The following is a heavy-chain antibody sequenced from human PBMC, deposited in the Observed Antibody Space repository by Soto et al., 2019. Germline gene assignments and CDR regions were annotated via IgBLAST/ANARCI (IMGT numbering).Heavy chain of an antibody. V-gene: IGHV1-18*01. D-gene: IGHD1-26*01. CDR3: ARDTRERNRGDYFYGMDV. J-gene: IGHJ6*02. Sequence: ASVKVSCKASGYTFTSYGISWVRQAPGHGLEWMGWISAYNGNAHYAQGLQGRVTVTTDTATSTAYLELGSLRSDDTAVYYCARDTRERNRGDYFYGMDVWGQGTTVTVSS. CDR2: ISAYNGNA. CDR1: GYTFTSYG.